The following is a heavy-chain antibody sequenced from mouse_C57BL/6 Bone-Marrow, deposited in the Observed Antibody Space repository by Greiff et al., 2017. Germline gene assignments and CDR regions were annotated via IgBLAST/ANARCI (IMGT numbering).Heavy chain of an antibody. D-gene: IGHD1-1*01. Sequence: EVQGVESGGGLVKPGGSLKLSCAASGFTFSSYAMSWVRQTPEKRLEWVATISDGGSYTYYPDNVKGRFTISRDNAKNNLYLQMSHLKSEDTAMYYCARDWAYYGSSVFVWGTGTTVTVSS. CDR1: GFTFSSYA. CDR3: ARDWAYYGSSVFV. J-gene: IGHJ1*03. CDR2: ISDGGSYT. V-gene: IGHV5-4*01.